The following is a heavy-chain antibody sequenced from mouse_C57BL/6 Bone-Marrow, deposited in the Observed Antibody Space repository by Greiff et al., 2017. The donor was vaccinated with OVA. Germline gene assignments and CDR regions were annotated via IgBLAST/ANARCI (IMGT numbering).Heavy chain of an antibody. CDR1: GFSLTSYG. D-gene: IGHD3-2*02. V-gene: IGHV2-2*01. J-gene: IGHJ4*01. CDR3: ARNCRLRLRGYYYAMDY. CDR2: IWSGGST. Sequence: QVQLQQSGPGLVQPSQSLSITCTVSGFSLTSYGVHWVRQSPGKGLEWLGVIWSGGSTDYNAAFISRLSISKDNSKSQVFFKMNSLQADDTAIYYCARNCRLRLRGYYYAMDYWGQGTSVTVSS.